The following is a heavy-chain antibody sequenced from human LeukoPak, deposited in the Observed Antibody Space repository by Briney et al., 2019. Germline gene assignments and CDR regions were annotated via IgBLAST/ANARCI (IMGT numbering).Heavy chain of an antibody. D-gene: IGHD6-13*01. CDR2: ISPSGGST. V-gene: IGHV1-46*04. CDR1: GYSHY. J-gene: IGHJ4*02. CDR3: ATLGDGSSDIDY. Sequence: ASVKVSCKASGYSHYMHWVRQAPGQALEWMGIISPSGGSTDYAQKLRGRITMTRDTSTSTVYMDLSSLTSEDTAMYYCATLGDGSSDIDYWGQGTLVTVSS.